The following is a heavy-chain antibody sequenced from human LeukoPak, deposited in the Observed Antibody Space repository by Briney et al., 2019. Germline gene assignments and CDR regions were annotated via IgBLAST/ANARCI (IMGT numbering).Heavy chain of an antibody. CDR1: GGSISNGGYY. CDR3: ARHGLQRFDF. Sequence: PSETLSLTCPVSGGSISNGGYYWGWVRQPPGKGLEWIGSVDYSGDTYNNPSLQSRLTVSIDTSKNQFSLQLSSVTAADTAVYFCARHGLQRFDFWGPGTLVLVSS. V-gene: IGHV4-39*01. D-gene: IGHD2-2*01. J-gene: IGHJ4*02. CDR2: VDYSGDT.